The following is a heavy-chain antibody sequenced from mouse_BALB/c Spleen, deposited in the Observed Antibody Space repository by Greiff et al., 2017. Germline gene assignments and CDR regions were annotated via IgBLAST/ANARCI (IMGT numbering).Heavy chain of an antibody. V-gene: IGHV14-3*02. Sequence: EVQLQQSGAELVKPGASVKLSCTASGFNIKDTYMHWVKQRPEQGLEWIGRIDPANGNTKYDPKFQGKATITADTSSNTAYLQRSSLTSEDTAVYYCARGGYDYAMDYWGQGTSVTVSS. D-gene: IGHD2-10*02. CDR2: IDPANGNT. J-gene: IGHJ4*01. CDR3: ARGGYDYAMDY. CDR1: GFNIKDTY.